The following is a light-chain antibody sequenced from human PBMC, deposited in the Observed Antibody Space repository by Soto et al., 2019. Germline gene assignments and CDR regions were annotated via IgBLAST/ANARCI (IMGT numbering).Light chain of an antibody. CDR1: SSDVGTYNY. Sequence: QSALTQPRSVSGPPGQSVSISCSGTSSDVGTYNYVSWYQQHPGKAPKLMIYDVSKRPSGVPDRFSGYKSGNTASLTISGLQAEDEADYYCCSYAGGYTHAVFGGRTKLTVL. V-gene: IGLV2-11*01. CDR3: CSYAGGYTHAV. J-gene: IGLJ2*01. CDR2: DVS.